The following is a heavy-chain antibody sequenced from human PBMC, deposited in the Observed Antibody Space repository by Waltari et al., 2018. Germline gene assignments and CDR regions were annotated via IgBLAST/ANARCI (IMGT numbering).Heavy chain of an antibody. V-gene: IGHV6-1*01. CDR2: TYYRSKWYN. CDR1: GDSVSGNSAA. D-gene: IGHD3-9*01. J-gene: IGHJ6*02. CDR3: ARGGVSYYDILTGYFDDSYGMDV. Sequence: QVQLQQSGPGLVKPSQTLSLTCAISGDSVSGNSAAWNWIRQSPSRGLEWLGMTYYRSKWYNDYAVSVKSRIIINPDTSKNQFSLHLNSVTPEDTAVYYCARGGVSYYDILTGYFDDSYGMDVWGQGTTVTVSS.